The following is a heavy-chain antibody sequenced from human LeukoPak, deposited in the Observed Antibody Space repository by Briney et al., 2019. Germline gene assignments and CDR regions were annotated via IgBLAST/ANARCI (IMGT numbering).Heavy chain of an antibody. D-gene: IGHD6-13*01. CDR1: GGTFSRYT. J-gene: IGHJ4*02. V-gene: IGHV1-2*02. CDR3: ARGGSSSWYVDY. Sequence: GASVKVSCKASGGTFSRYTLNWVRQAPGQGLEWMGWINPNSGGTNYAQKFQARVTMTRDTSISTAYMDLSRLTSDDTAVYYCARGGSSSWYVDYWGQGTLVTVSS. CDR2: INPNSGGT.